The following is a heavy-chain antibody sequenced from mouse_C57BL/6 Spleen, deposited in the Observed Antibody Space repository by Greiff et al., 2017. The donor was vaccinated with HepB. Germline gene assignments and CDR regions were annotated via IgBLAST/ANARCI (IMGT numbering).Heavy chain of an antibody. CDR3: TSGYDYDDGFAY. Sequence: EVQVVESGEGLVKPGGSLKLSCAASGFTFSSYAMSWVRQTPEKRLEWVAYISSGGDYIYYADTVKGRFTISRDNARNTLYLQMSSLKSEDTAMYYCTSGYDYDDGFAYWGQGTLVTVSA. J-gene: IGHJ3*01. CDR2: ISSGGDYI. CDR1: GFTFSSYA. V-gene: IGHV5-9-1*02. D-gene: IGHD2-4*01.